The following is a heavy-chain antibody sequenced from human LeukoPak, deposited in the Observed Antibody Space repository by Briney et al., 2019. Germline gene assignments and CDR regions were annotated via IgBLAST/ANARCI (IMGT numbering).Heavy chain of an antibody. D-gene: IGHD5-12*01. CDR2: IYYGGNT. CDR1: GFTVNSNY. J-gene: IGHJ4*02. Sequence: GGSLRLSCAAYGFTVNSNYLSWVRQAPGKGLEWVSVIYYGGNTYYADSVQGRFTLSSDNSKNTLYLQMNSLRAGDTAVYYCARGMSGYSSYDFWGQGILVTVSS. V-gene: IGHV3-66*01. CDR3: ARGMSGYSSYDF.